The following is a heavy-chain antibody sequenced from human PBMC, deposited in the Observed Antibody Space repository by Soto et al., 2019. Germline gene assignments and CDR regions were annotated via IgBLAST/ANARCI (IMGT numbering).Heavy chain of an antibody. CDR1: GGSFSGYY. J-gene: IGHJ4*02. D-gene: IGHD5-18*01. Sequence: SETLSLTCAVYGGSFSGYYWSWIRQPPGKGLEWIGEINHSGGTNYNPSLKSRVTISVDTSKNQFSLKLSSVTAADTAVYYCARARGTWIQLWTFDYWGQGTLVTVSS. CDR3: ARARGTWIQLWTFDY. V-gene: IGHV4-34*01. CDR2: INHSGGT.